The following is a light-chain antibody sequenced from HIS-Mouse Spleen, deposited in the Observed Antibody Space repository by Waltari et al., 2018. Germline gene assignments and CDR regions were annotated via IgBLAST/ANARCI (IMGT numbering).Light chain of an antibody. CDR1: ALPKKY. J-gene: IGLJ2*01. V-gene: IGLV3-10*01. CDR2: EDS. Sequence: SYELTQPPSVSVSPGQTARITCSGDALPKKYAYWYQQKSGQAPVLVIYEDSKRPSGIHERFSGSSSGTMATLTISGAQVEDVADYYCYSTDSSGNHRVFGGGTKLTVL. CDR3: YSTDSSGNHRV.